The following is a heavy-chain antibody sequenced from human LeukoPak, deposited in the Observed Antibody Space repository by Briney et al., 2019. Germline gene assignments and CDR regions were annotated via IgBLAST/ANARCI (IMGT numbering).Heavy chain of an antibody. CDR2: ISAYNGNT. CDR1: GYTFTSYG. D-gene: IGHD1-26*01. J-gene: IGHJ4*02. Sequence: ASVKVSCKASGYTFTSYGITWVRQAPGQGLEWMGLISAYNGNTKYAQNFQGRVTMTTDTSTTTVYMELRSLRSDDTAVYYCARVTRILGPTPTTFVCWGRGTLVTVSS. CDR3: ARVTRILGPTPTTFVC. V-gene: IGHV1-18*01.